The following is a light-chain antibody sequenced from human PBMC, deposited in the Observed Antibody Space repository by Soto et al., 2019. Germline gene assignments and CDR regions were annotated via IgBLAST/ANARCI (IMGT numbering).Light chain of an antibody. CDR3: SSYTSSSTWV. J-gene: IGLJ3*02. Sequence: QSALTQPASVSGSPGQSITISCTGTSSDVGGYNYVSWYQQHPGKAPKLMIYEVTHRPSGVSSRFSGSKSGNTASLTISGLQDECEADYYCSSYTSSSTWVFGGGTKLTVL. CDR2: EVT. CDR1: SSDVGGYNY. V-gene: IGLV2-14*01.